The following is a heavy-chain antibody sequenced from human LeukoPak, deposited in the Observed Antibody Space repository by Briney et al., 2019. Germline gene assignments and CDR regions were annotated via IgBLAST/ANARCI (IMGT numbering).Heavy chain of an antibody. CDR3: ARRVRYYYDSSGYYPSYYFDY. J-gene: IGHJ4*02. Sequence: PSETLSLTCTVSGYSISSGYYWSWIRQPPGKGLEWIGEISHSGSTNYNPSLKSRVTISVDTSKNQFSLKLSSVTAADTAVYYCARRVRYYYDSSGYYPSYYFDYWGQGTLVTVSS. V-gene: IGHV4-38-2*02. CDR2: ISHSGST. CDR1: GYSISSGYY. D-gene: IGHD3-22*01.